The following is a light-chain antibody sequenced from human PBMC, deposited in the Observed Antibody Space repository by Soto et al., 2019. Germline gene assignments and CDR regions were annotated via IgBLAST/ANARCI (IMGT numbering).Light chain of an antibody. Sequence: EIVLTQSPATLSLSPGERATLSCRASQSVSSYLAWYQQQPGQAPRLLIYDASNRATGIPARFSGSGSGRDFTPTISSLEPEDFSVYYCQQRSNWPTWTFGQGTKVEIK. CDR1: QSVSSY. J-gene: IGKJ1*01. V-gene: IGKV3-11*02. CDR2: DAS. CDR3: QQRSNWPTWT.